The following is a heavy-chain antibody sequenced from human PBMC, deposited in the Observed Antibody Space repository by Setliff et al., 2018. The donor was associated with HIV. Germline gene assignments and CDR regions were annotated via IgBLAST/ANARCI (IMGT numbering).Heavy chain of an antibody. J-gene: IGHJ3*01. CDR3: ARPRVFDSFYV. V-gene: IGHV1-2*06. Sequence: GASVKVSCKATEYMILAYKMNWVRQAPGQGLEWIGRISPNNGAAEYAPKFQGRAIMTLDTSISTAYLEIPRLTSDDAAVYYCARPRVFDSFYVWGQGTMVTVSS. CDR2: ISPNNGAA. CDR1: EYMILAYK.